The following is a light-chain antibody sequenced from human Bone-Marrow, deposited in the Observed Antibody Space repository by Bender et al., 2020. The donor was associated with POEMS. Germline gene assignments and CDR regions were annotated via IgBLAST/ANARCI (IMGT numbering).Light chain of an antibody. J-gene: IGLJ3*02. CDR1: SSNIGSRT. Sequence: QSVLTQPPSVSGTPGQRVTISCSGGSSNIGSRTVNWYQQVPGTAPRLLISHNNQRPSGVPDRFSGSKSGNTASLTVSGLQAEDEADYYCSSYAGSNNPWVFGGGTKLTVL. V-gene: IGLV1-44*01. CDR3: SSYAGSNNPWV. CDR2: HNN.